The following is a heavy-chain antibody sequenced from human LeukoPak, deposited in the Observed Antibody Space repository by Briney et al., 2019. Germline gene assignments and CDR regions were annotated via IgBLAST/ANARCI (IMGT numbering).Heavy chain of an antibody. J-gene: IGHJ6*02. V-gene: IGHV4-34*01. D-gene: IGHD2-15*01. CDR3: ARVSHVVVAATGVYGMDV. CDR2: INHSGST. Sequence: SETLSLTCAVYGGSFSGYYWSWIRQPPGKGLEWIGEINHSGSTNYNPSLKSRVTISVDTSKNQFSLELSSVTAADTAVYYCARVSHVVVAATGVYGMDVWGQGTTVTVSS. CDR1: GGSFSGYY.